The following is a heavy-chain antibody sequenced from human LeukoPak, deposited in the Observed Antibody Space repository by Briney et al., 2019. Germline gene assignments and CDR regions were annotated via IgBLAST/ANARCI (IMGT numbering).Heavy chain of an antibody. CDR1: GFTFSSYA. J-gene: IGHJ6*02. CDR3: ARDIHGLGSYYKSRAMDV. CDR2: ISYDGSNK. V-gene: IGHV3-30*04. D-gene: IGHD3-10*01. Sequence: GGSLRLSCAASGFTFSSYAMHWVRQAPGKGLEWVAVISYDGSNKYYADSVKGRFTISRDNSKNTLYLQMNSLRAEDTAVYYCARDIHGLGSYYKSRAMDVWGQGTTVTVSS.